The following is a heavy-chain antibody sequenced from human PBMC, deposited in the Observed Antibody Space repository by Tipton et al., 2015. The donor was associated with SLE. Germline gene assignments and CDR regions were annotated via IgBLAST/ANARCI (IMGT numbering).Heavy chain of an antibody. CDR1: GGSFSDYS. CDR2: INHSGST. J-gene: IGHJ4*02. Sequence: LRLSCVVYGGSFSDYSWSWIRQSPGKGLEWIGEINHSGSTYYNPSLKSRITISVDTSKNHFSLKLSSVTAADTAVYYCARGGVGGYDYFDHWGQGTLVTVSS. CDR3: ARGGVGGYDYFDH. V-gene: IGHV4-34*09. D-gene: IGHD5-12*01.